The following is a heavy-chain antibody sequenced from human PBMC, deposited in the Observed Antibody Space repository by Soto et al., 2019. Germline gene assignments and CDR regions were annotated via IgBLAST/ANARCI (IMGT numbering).Heavy chain of an antibody. CDR1: GGSFSGYY. J-gene: IGHJ4*02. D-gene: IGHD6-6*01. Sequence: SSDTLSLTCAVYGGSFSGYYWSWIRQPPGKGLEWIGEINHSGSTNYNPSLKSRVTISVDTSKNQFSLKLSSVTAADTAVYYCARAYSSSSTYLSDYWGQETLVTVSS. CDR3: ARAYSSSSTYLSDY. V-gene: IGHV4-34*01. CDR2: INHSGST.